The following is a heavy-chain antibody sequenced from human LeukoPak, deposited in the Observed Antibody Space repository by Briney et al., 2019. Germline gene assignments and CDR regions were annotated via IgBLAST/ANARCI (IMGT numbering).Heavy chain of an antibody. Sequence: PSETLSLTCTVFGGSISSYYWDWIRQPAGKGLEWIGRMYPSGNTNYNPTLKSRVTMSVDTSKNQFSLKLSSVTAADTAVYYCARGYYYGSGSYYNHYYYYYMDVWGKGTTVTISS. CDR3: ARGYYYGSGSYYNHYYYYYMDV. CDR2: MYPSGNT. J-gene: IGHJ6*03. CDR1: GGSISSYY. D-gene: IGHD3-10*01. V-gene: IGHV4-4*07.